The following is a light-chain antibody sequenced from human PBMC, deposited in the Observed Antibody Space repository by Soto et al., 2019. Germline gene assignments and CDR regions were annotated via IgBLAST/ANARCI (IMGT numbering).Light chain of an antibody. CDR3: QQYNDWPSIT. J-gene: IGKJ5*01. CDR2: GAS. CDR1: QSVSSY. Sequence: EIEMTQSLATLSVSPGEGATLSCRASQSVSSYLAWYQQKPGQAPRLLIYGASTRAAGIPARFSGSGSGTEFTLTISSLQSEDFAAYYCQQYNDWPSITFGQGTRLEIK. V-gene: IGKV3-15*01.